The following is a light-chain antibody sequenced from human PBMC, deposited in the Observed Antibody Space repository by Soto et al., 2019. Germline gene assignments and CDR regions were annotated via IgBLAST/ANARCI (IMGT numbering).Light chain of an antibody. CDR2: KAS. J-gene: IGKJ1*01. V-gene: IGKV1-5*03. CDR1: QSISSW. CDR3: QQYNSYSPWT. Sequence: DIQMTQSPSTLSASVGDRVTITCRASQSISSWLAWYQQKPGKAPKLLIYKASNLESGVPSRFSGSGSGTEFTLTISSLQPDDFATYDCQQYNSYSPWTFGQGTKVEIK.